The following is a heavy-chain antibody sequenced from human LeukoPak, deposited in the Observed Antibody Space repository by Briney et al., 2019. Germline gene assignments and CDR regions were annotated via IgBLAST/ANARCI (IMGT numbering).Heavy chain of an antibody. V-gene: IGHV1-69*06. CDR2: IIPIFCTA. D-gene: IGHD3-9*01. CDR1: GGTFRSYA. J-gene: IGHJ4*02. CDR3: AREYILTAYYGDY. Sequence: ASVKVSCKASGGTFRSYAIRWVRQAPGQGLEWMGGIIPIFCTANYAQKFEARVTITAEKYTSTAYMELSRLRSDDAAVYYCAREYILTAYYGDYWGQGTLVTVSS.